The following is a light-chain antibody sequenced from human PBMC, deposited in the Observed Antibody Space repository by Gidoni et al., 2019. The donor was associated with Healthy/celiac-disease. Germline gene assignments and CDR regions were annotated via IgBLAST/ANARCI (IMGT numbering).Light chain of an antibody. J-gene: IGKJ1*01. V-gene: IGKV1D-8*01. CDR1: QGISSY. CDR2: AAS. Sequence: VSGMTQSPSLLSASTGDRVTIRCRMIQGISSYLAWYQPKPGKAHELLIYAASTLQSGVPSRFSGSGSGTDFNLTISCLQSEDFATYSCQQYYSFPWTFGQGTKVEIK. CDR3: QQYYSFPWT.